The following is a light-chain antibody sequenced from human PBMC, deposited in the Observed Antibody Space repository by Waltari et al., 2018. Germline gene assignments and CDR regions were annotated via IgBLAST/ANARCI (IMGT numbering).Light chain of an antibody. J-gene: IGLJ3*02. V-gene: IGLV4-69*01. CDR3: QTGGHGTWV. CDR2: VNRDGSH. CDR1: SGHTSNV. Sequence: QLVLTQSPSASASLGASVKLTCTLSSGHTSNVIAWLQQQPGKGPRFLMKVNRDGSHSKGDGLPDRFSGSRSGAERYLSISSLQSEDDADYYCQTGGHGTWVFGGGTKVTVL.